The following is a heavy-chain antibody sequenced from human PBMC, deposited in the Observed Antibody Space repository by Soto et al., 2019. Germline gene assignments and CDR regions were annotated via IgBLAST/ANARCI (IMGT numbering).Heavy chain of an antibody. Sequence: QVKLQESGPGLVKPTQTLSLTCTVSGGSINSVAYFWSWIRQQPGKGLEWIGYIYYAGSAHYNPSLKLRAIISINTSKSQVCLTMSSLTVADSAVNFCARYLGRGPLTGYYGVDVWAQGITVTVSS. D-gene: IGHD2-8*01. V-gene: IGHV4-31*02. CDR2: IYYAGSA. CDR3: ARYLGRGPLTGYYGVDV. CDR1: GGSINSVAYF. J-gene: IGHJ6*01.